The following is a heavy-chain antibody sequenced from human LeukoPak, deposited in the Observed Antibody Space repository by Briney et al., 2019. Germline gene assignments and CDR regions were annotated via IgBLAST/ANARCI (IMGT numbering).Heavy chain of an antibody. CDR2: IYYSGST. D-gene: IGHD2-15*01. V-gene: IGHV4-39*01. CDR1: GGSISSSSYY. J-gene: IGHJ4*02. Sequence: SETLSLTYTVSGGSISSSSYYWGWIRQPPVKGLEWIGSIYYSGSTYYAPSLKSRVTISVDTSKNQFSLKLSSVTAADTAVYYCATRYCSGGSCYGFDYWGQGTLVTVSS. CDR3: ATRYCSGGSCYGFDY.